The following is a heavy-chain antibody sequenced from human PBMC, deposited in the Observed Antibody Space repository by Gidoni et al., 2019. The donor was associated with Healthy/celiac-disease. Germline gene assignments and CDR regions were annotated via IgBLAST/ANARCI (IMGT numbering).Heavy chain of an antibody. CDR3: AREGAVGDGYNYY. D-gene: IGHD5-12*01. V-gene: IGHV3-33*01. J-gene: IGHJ4*02. Sequence: QVQLVESGVGVVQPGRSRRTSCAASGFPFSSYGMHWVRQAPGKGLEWVAVIWYDGSNKYYADSVKGRFTISRDNSKNTLYLQMNSLRAEDTAVYYCAREGAVGDGYNYYWGQGTLVTVSS. CDR1: GFPFSSYG. CDR2: IWYDGSNK.